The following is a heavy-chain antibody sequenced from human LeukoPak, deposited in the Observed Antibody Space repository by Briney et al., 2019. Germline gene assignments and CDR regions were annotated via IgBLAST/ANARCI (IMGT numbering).Heavy chain of an antibody. CDR3: ARRPSGSYYGFDY. D-gene: IGHD1-26*01. J-gene: IGHJ4*02. Sequence: PGESLKISCKGSGYSFTNYWIGWVRHMPGKGLEWVGIIYPGDSDTRYSPSFQGQVTISADKSISTAYLQWSSLKASDTAMYYCARRPSGSYYGFDYWGRGTLVTVSS. CDR1: GYSFTNYW. CDR2: IYPGDSDT. V-gene: IGHV5-51*01.